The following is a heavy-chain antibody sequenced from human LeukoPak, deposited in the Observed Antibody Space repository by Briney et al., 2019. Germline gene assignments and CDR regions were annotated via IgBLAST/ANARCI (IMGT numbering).Heavy chain of an antibody. CDR3: AREIFVGATGGGDDY. CDR1: GGSISSSSYY. Sequence: SETLSLTCTVSGGSISSSSYYWGWIRQPPGKGLEWIGSIYYSGSTYYNPSLKSRVTISVDTSKNQFSLKLSSVTAADTAVYYCAREIFVGATGGGDDYWGQGTLVTVSS. V-gene: IGHV4-39*07. D-gene: IGHD1-26*01. CDR2: IYYSGST. J-gene: IGHJ4*02.